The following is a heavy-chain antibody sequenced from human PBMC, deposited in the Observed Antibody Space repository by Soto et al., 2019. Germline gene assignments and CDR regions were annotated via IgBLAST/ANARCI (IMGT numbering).Heavy chain of an antibody. Sequence: GGSLRLSCEASGFTFSEYWMSWVRQAPGKGPEWVANIKFDGSEKQYVDSVRGRFTISRDNSRSSLSLQMNSLRAGDTAVYYCVKDGGYCSSSTCYAPRNHYFDSWGQGTLVTVSS. J-gene: IGHJ4*02. CDR3: VKDGGYCSSSTCYAPRNHYFDS. V-gene: IGHV3-7*03. D-gene: IGHD2-2*01. CDR2: IKFDGSEK. CDR1: GFTFSEYW.